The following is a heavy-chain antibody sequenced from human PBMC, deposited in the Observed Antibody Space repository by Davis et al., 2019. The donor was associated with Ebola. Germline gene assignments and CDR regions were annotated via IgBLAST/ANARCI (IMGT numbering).Heavy chain of an antibody. CDR3: ARRADY. CDR1: GFTFSSSS. Sequence: GGSLRLSCAASGFTFSSSSMNWVRQAPGKGLEWLSYISSSATSIYYADSVKGRFTISRDNAKNSLYLQMNSLRDEDTAVYYCARRADYWGQGTLVTVSS. J-gene: IGHJ4*02. V-gene: IGHV3-48*02. CDR2: ISSSATSI.